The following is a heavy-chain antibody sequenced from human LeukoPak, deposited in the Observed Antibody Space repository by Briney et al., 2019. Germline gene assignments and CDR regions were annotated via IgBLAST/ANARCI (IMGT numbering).Heavy chain of an antibody. J-gene: IGHJ3*02. CDR3: ARDIGGWDPHDFDI. V-gene: IGHV3-15*01. CDR2: IKSKTDGGTT. Sequence: KPGGSLRLSCAASGFTFSNAWMSWVRQAPGKGLEWVGRIKSKTDGGTTDYAAPVKGRFTISRDNSKNTLYLQMNSLRADDTAVYYCARDIGGWDPHDFDIWGQGTMVTVSS. D-gene: IGHD1-26*01. CDR1: GFTFSNAW.